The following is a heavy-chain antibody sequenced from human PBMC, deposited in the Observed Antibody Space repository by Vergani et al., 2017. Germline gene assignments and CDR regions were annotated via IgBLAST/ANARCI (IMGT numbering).Heavy chain of an antibody. CDR3: YTDYHDY. CDR1: GFNFNNYV. D-gene: IGHD2-2*02. V-gene: IGHV3-15*02. J-gene: IGHJ4*02. CDR2: IRSKNDGGTA. Sequence: EVQLVESGGALIQPGGSLRLSCAASGFNFNNYVITWIRQAPGRGLEWIGRIRSKNDGGTAEYAAPLKGRFTISRDDSKDSAFLLVNNLKTEDTAVYFCYTDYHDYWGQGTLVTVSS.